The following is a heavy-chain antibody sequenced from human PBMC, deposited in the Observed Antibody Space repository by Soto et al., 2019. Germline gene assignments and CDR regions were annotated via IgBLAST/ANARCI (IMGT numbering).Heavy chain of an antibody. Sequence: QVQLVQSGAEVKKPGSSVKVSCKASGGTFSSYAISWVRQAPGQGLEWMGGIIPIFGTANYAQKFQGRVTIIEDQSTSTAYMEMRSQRSEDTSVYDCARRLWSGSYHAFDIWGQGTMVTVSS. J-gene: IGHJ3*02. V-gene: IGHV1-69*01. D-gene: IGHD6-19*01. CDR1: GGTFSSYA. CDR2: IIPIFGTA. CDR3: ARRLWSGSYHAFDI.